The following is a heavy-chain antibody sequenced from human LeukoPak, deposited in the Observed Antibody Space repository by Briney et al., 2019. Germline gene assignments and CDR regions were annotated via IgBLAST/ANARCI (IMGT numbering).Heavy chain of an antibody. V-gene: IGHV4-59*08. CDR2: IYYSGST. CDR3: ARLLAPFGVTHDDEGMDV. CDR1: GGSISSYY. D-gene: IGHD3-16*01. Sequence: PSETLSLTCTVSGGSISSYYWSWIRQPPGKGLEWIGYIYYSGSTNYNPSLKSRVTISVDTSKNQFSLKLSSVTAADTAVYYCARLLAPFGVTHDDEGMDVWGQGTTVTVSS. J-gene: IGHJ6*02.